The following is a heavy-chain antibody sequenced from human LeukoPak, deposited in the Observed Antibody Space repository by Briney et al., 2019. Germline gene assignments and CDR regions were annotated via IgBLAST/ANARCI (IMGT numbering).Heavy chain of an antibody. CDR3: ARQGSNWYFEYFQH. D-gene: IGHD4-11*01. CDR2: IHYSGST. J-gene: IGHJ1*01. CDR1: GCSISSSRNY. Sequence: PSETLSLTCTVSGCSISSSRNYWGWIRQPPGKRLEWIGSIHYSGSTYYSPSLKSRVTISVDMSKNQFSLKLTSVTAADTAVYYCARQGSNWYFEYFQHWGQGTLVTVSS. V-gene: IGHV4-39*01.